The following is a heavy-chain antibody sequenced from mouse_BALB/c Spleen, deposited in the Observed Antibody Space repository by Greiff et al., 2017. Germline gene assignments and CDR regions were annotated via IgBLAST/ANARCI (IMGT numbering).Heavy chain of an antibody. J-gene: IGHJ3*01. Sequence: VQLQQSGAELAKPGASVKMSCKASGYTFTSYWMHWVKQRPGQGLEWIGYINPSTGYTEYNQKFKDKATLTADKSSSTAYMQLSSLTSEDSAVYYCARWDYDPAWFAYWGQGTLVTVSA. CDR3: ARWDYDPAWFAY. D-gene: IGHD2-4*01. CDR2: INPSTGYT. V-gene: IGHV1-7*01. CDR1: GYTFTSYW.